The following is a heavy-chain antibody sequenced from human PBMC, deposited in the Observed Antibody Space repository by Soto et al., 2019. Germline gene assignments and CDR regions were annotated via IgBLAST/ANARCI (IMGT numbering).Heavy chain of an antibody. Sequence: GGSLRLSCTVSGFAFNNYGINWVRQAPGKGLEWVSSISKSDYTYYSDSVKGRFAVSRDNAKSSVSLQMNTLRVEDTAVYYCAREDSIIIPAVSDFWGQGTLVTVSS. CDR1: GFAFNNYG. CDR3: AREDSIIIPAVSDF. D-gene: IGHD2-2*01. V-gene: IGHV3-21*01. CDR2: ISKSDYT. J-gene: IGHJ4*02.